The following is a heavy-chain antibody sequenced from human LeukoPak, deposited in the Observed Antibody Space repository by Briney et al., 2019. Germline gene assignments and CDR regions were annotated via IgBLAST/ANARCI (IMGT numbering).Heavy chain of an antibody. CDR1: GFSFSSYG. CDR3: ARDPPYYYDSSGYFDF. D-gene: IGHD3-22*01. V-gene: IGHV3-30*02. Sequence: GGSLRLSCAASGFSFSSYGMHWVRQAPGKGLEWVAFVRSDGSIEYYADSVKGRFTISRDNSKNTLYLQMNSLRAEDTAVYYCARDPPYYYDSSGYFDFWGQGTLVTVSS. CDR2: VRSDGSIE. J-gene: IGHJ4*02.